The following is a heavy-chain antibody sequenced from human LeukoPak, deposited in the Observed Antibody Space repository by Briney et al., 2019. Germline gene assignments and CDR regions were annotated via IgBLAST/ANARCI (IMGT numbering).Heavy chain of an antibody. Sequence: GGSLRLSCAASGFTFSSYAMSWVRQAPGKGLEWVSAISGSGGSTYYADSVKGRFTISRDNAKNSLYLQTNSLRAEDTAVYYCAAPSGATMIVPVPPDYWGQGTLVTVSS. J-gene: IGHJ4*02. CDR2: ISGSGGST. CDR3: AAPSGATMIVPVPPDY. D-gene: IGHD3-22*01. V-gene: IGHV3-23*01. CDR1: GFTFSSYA.